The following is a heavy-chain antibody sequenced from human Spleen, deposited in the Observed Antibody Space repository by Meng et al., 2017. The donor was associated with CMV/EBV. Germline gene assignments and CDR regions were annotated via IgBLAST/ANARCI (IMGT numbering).Heavy chain of an antibody. J-gene: IGHJ4*02. CDR3: ARERSGDFDY. D-gene: IGHD3-16*01. CDR1: GGSISSYY. Sequence: QLQLQESGPGLVKPSETLSLTCTVSGGSISSYYWSWIRQPPGKGLEWIGYIYYSGSTNYNPSLKSRVTISVDTSKNQFSLKLSSVTAADTAVYYCARERSGDFDYWGQGTLVTVSS. CDR2: IYYSGST. V-gene: IGHV4-59*01.